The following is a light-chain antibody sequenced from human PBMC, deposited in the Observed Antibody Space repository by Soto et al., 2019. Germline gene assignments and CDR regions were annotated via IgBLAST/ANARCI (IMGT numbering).Light chain of an antibody. V-gene: IGKV3-15*01. CDR3: QQFDKWPPST. Sequence: DIVLTQSPGTLSLSPGERATLSCRASQSVGSNLAWYQQKPGQAPRLLIYAISTRATGIPARFSGSGSGTDFTLTISSLQSEDCAIYYCQQFDKWPPSTFGQGTKVDIK. CDR2: AIS. J-gene: IGKJ1*01. CDR1: QSVGSN.